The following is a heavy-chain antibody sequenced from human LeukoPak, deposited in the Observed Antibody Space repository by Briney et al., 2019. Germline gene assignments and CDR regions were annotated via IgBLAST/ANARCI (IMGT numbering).Heavy chain of an antibody. J-gene: IGHJ4*02. Sequence: SSETLSLTCTVSGYSMSSGYYWGWIRQPPERGLEWIGSMYRTGSTYYNPSLKSRVAISVDTSKNQFYLKLSSVTAADTAVYYCARRSSRDYFDYWGQGTLVTVSS. CDR1: GYSMSSGYY. CDR2: MYRTGST. CDR3: ARRSSRDYFDY. V-gene: IGHV4-38-2*02. D-gene: IGHD6-19*01.